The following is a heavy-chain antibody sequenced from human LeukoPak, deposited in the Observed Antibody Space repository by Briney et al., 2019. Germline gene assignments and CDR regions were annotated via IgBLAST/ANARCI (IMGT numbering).Heavy chain of an antibody. V-gene: IGHV3-74*01. D-gene: IGHD7-27*01. CDR3: ARDRWGERAFDT. CDR1: GFVFNNFW. J-gene: IGHJ3*02. Sequence: GGSLRLSCAASGFVFNNFWMHWVRQVPGKRPEWLAHVTSDGSITNYADSVTGRFRISRDNARNTVSLQMNNLRVDDTAVYFCARDRWGERAFDTWGQGTMVTVSS. CDR2: VTSDGSIT.